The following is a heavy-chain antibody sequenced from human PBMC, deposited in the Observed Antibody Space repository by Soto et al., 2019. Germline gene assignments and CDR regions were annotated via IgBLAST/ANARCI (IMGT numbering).Heavy chain of an antibody. V-gene: IGHV4-39*01. CDR3: ARITGHHFDY. D-gene: IGHD3-16*01. J-gene: IGHJ4*02. CDR1: SGSISITNVF. Sequence: QLQPQESGPGLVESWETLSLTCTVSSGSISITNVFWGWVRQPPGKGLEWIGNVDYSGSISFSPSLASRVTVSVDTSKNQFSLNLYSATAADTAVYYCARITGHHFDYWGQGTLVTVSS. CDR2: VDYSGSI.